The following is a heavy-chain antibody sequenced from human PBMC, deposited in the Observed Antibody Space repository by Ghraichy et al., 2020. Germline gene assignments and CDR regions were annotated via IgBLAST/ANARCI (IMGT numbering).Heavy chain of an antibody. CDR3: ARDLGLSL. CDR2: VYYGGSA. J-gene: IGHJ4*02. CDR1: GASITSNH. V-gene: IGHV4-59*01. Sequence: GSLSLTCTVSGASITSNHWSWIRQPPGKGLEWIGNVYYGGSATTNPALKSRVTISMDTSNNQYSLMLSSVTAADTAIYYCARDLGLSLWGQGTLVTVSS.